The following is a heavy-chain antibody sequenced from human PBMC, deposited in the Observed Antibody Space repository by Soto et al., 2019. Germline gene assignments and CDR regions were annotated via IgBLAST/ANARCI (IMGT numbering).Heavy chain of an antibody. Sequence: SSETLSLTCAVYGGSSSNYYWSWIRQPPGKGLEWIGEINHRGDTNYNPSLKSRVNLSVDTSKNQLSLKVSSVTAADTALYYCARGARYNSRWYNWGQGTLVTVSS. J-gene: IGHJ4*02. CDR2: INHRGDT. CDR1: GGSSSNYY. V-gene: IGHV4-34*01. D-gene: IGHD6-13*01. CDR3: ARGARYNSRWYN.